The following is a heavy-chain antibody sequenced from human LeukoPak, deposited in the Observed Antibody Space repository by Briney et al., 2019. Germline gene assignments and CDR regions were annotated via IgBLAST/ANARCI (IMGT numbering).Heavy chain of an antibody. CDR3: AKDHRYGDPGSFGY. CDR1: GLTFSSYG. J-gene: IGHJ4*02. D-gene: IGHD4-17*01. CDR2: IRYDGSNK. Sequence: GGSLRLSCAPSGLTFSSYGMHCVRQAPGKGLEWVAFIRYDGSNKYYADSVKGRFTISRDNSKNTLYVQMSSLRAEDTAVYYCAKDHRYGDPGSFGYWGQGTLVTVSS. V-gene: IGHV3-30*02.